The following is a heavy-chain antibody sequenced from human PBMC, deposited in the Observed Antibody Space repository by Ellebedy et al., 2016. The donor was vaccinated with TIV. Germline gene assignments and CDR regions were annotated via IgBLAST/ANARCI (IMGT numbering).Heavy chain of an antibody. CDR2: IKQDGSEK. D-gene: IGHD1-26*01. CDR1: GFTFSTYW. Sequence: GGSLRLXXAASGFTFSTYWMHWVRQAPGKGLEWVANIKQDGSEKYYVDSVKGRFTISRDNAKNSPYLQMNSLRAEDTAVYYCARDKVVGATYFDYWGQGTLVTVSS. J-gene: IGHJ4*02. CDR3: ARDKVVGATYFDY. V-gene: IGHV3-7*01.